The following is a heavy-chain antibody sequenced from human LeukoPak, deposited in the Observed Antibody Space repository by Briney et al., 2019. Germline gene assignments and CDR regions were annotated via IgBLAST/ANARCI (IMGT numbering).Heavy chain of an antibody. J-gene: IGHJ3*02. CDR2: IYYSGST. CDR1: GGSISSGGYY. CDR3: ARRSVMTAINFNAFDI. Sequence: SETLSLTCTVSGGSISSGGYYWSWIRQHPGKGLEWIGYIYYSGSTYYNPSLKSRVTISVDTSKNQFSLKLSSVTAADTAVYYCARRSVMTAINFNAFDIWGQGTMVTVSS. D-gene: IGHD2-21*02. V-gene: IGHV4-31*03.